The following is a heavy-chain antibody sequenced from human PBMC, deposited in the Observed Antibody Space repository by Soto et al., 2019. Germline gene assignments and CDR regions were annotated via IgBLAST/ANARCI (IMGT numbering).Heavy chain of an antibody. Sequence: QVQLVESGGGVVQPGRSLRLSCAASGFTFSSYAMHWVRQAPGKGLEWVAVISYDGSNKYYADSVKGRFTISRDNSKNTLYLQMNSLRAEDTAVYYCAKDYYGSGSTGYYGMDVWGQGTTVTVSS. J-gene: IGHJ6*02. D-gene: IGHD3-10*01. CDR1: GFTFSSYA. CDR3: AKDYYGSGSTGYYGMDV. CDR2: ISYDGSNK. V-gene: IGHV3-30*04.